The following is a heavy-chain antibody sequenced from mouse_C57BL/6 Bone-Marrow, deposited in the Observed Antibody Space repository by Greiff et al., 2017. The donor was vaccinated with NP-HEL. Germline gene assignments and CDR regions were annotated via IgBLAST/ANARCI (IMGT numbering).Heavy chain of an antibody. CDR2: ISSGGSYT. Sequence: EVKLVESGGDLVKPGGSLKLSCAASGFTFSSYGMSWVRQTPDKRLEWVATISSGGSYTYYPDSVKGRFTISRDNAKNTLYLQMSSLKSEDTAMDYRARRGVMGYFDYWGQGTTLTVSS. V-gene: IGHV5-6*02. J-gene: IGHJ2*01. CDR1: GFTFSSYG. D-gene: IGHD1-1*02. CDR3: ARRGVMGYFDY.